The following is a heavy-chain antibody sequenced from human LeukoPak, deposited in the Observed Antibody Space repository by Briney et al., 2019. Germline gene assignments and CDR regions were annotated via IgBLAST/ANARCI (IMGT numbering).Heavy chain of an antibody. D-gene: IGHD3-10*01. V-gene: IGHV3-74*01. CDR1: GFTFSSYE. CDR3: ARVARGDYYYYYMDV. CDR2: INNDGSST. J-gene: IGHJ6*03. Sequence: GGSLRLSCAASGFTFSSYEMNWVRQAPGKGLVWVSRINNDGSSTSYADSVQGRFTISRDNAKNTLYLQMNSLRAEDTALYYCARVARGDYYYYYMDVWGKGTTATVSS.